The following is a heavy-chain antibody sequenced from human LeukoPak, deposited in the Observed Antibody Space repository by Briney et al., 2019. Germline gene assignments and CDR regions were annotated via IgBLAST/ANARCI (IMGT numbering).Heavy chain of an antibody. V-gene: IGHV1-69*05. CDR3: ARDNEDYYDFWSGYYRLNWFDP. J-gene: IGHJ5*02. Sequence: GASVKVSCKASGGTFSSYAISWVRQAPGQGLEWTGGIIPIFGTANYAQKFQGRVTITTDESTSTAYMELSSLRSEDTAVYYCARDNEDYYDFWSGYYRLNWFDPWGQGTLVTVSS. D-gene: IGHD3-3*01. CDR2: IIPIFGTA. CDR1: GGTFSSYA.